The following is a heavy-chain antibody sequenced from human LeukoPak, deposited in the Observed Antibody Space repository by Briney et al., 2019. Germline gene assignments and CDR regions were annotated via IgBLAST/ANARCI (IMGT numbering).Heavy chain of an antibody. Sequence: PGGSLRLSCAASGFTFGSYWMSWVRQAPGKGLEWVANIKQDGSEKYYVDSVKGRFTISRDNANSSLYLQMNSLRAEDTAVYYCARPMYYYDSSGPDYWGQGTLVTVSS. CDR1: GFTFGSYW. D-gene: IGHD3-22*01. CDR2: IKQDGSEK. V-gene: IGHV3-7*01. CDR3: ARPMYYYDSSGPDY. J-gene: IGHJ4*02.